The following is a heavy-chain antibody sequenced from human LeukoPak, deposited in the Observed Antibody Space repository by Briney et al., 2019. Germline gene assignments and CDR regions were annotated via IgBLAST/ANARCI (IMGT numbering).Heavy chain of an antibody. Sequence: SVKVSCKASGGTFSSYAISWVRQAPGHGLEWMGGIIPIFGTANYAQKFQGRVTLTTDESTSTAYMELSRLRSEDTAVYYCARDRGNSPFDFWGQGTLVTVSS. CDR3: ARDRGNSPFDF. CDR2: IIPIFGTA. D-gene: IGHD4-23*01. J-gene: IGHJ4*02. V-gene: IGHV1-69*05. CDR1: GGTFSSYA.